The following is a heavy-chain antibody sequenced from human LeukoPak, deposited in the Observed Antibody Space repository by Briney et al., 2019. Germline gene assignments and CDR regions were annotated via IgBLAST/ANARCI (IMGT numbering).Heavy chain of an antibody. CDR1: GGSISSGGYS. V-gene: IGHV4-39*07. CDR3: ARGGSVPGTGY. CDR2: FHHSGST. D-gene: IGHD6-19*01. Sequence: SETLSLTCAVSGGSISSGGYSWSWIRQPPGKGLEWIGSFHHSGSTYYNPSLKSRVTISADTSKNQLSLKLSSVTAADTAVYYCARGGSVPGTGYWGQGTLVTVSS. J-gene: IGHJ4*02.